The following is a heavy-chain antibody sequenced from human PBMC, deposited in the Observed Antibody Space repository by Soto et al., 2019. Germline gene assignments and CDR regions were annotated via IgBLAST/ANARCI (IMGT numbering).Heavy chain of an antibody. CDR3: ARDTNRDYQYGMDV. J-gene: IGHJ6*02. CDR2: TYFTSKWYY. Sequence: QVQLQQSGPGLAKPSQTLSLPCVISGDSVSSNSAGWNWIRQSPSRGLEWLGRTYFTSKWYYDYATSVKSRISINPDTSKNQFSLQLNSVTPEDTAVYFCARDTNRDYQYGMDVWGQGTTVIVSS. D-gene: IGHD3-3*01. V-gene: IGHV6-1*01. CDR1: GDSVSSNSAG.